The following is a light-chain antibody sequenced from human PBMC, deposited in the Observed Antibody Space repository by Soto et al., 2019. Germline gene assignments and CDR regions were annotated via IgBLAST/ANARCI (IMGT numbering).Light chain of an antibody. CDR2: GGS. V-gene: IGKV3-20*01. J-gene: IGKJ4*01. Sequence: EIVLTQSPGTLSLSPGERAALSCRASQSIRSSSLAWYQQKPGQAPRLLIYGGSSRATGIPDRFSGGGSGTDFSLTIRRLETEDFSVYYCHQYGSPPLTFGGGTKVDIK. CDR1: QSIRSSS. CDR3: HQYGSPPLT.